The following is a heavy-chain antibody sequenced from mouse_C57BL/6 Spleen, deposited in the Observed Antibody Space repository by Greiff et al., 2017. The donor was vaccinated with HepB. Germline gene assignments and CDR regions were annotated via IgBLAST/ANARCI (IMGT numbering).Heavy chain of an antibody. CDR1: GYTFTDYN. D-gene: IGHD2-2*01. CDR3: AREVTPYYYAMDY. CDR2: INPNNGGT. V-gene: IGHV1-22*01. J-gene: IGHJ4*01. Sequence: EVQLQQSGPELVKPGASVKMSCKASGYTFTDYNMHWVKQSHGKSLEWIGYINPNNGGTSYNQKFKGKATLTVNKSSSTAYMELRSLTSEDSAVYYCAREVTPYYYAMDYWGQGTSVTVSS.